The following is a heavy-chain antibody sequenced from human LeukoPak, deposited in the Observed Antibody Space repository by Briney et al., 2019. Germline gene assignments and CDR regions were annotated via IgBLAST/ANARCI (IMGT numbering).Heavy chain of an antibody. V-gene: IGHV1-2*02. D-gene: IGHD3-9*01. CDR2: INPKSGGT. CDR1: GYTFSGYY. Sequence: ASVKVSCKASGYTFSGYYMHWVRQAPGQGLEWMGWINPKSGGTNEAQKFHDRVTMTRDTSIRTAYMDVSRLRSDDTAVYYCARSPDILTGENFDYWGQGTLVTVSS. CDR3: ARSPDILTGENFDY. J-gene: IGHJ4*02.